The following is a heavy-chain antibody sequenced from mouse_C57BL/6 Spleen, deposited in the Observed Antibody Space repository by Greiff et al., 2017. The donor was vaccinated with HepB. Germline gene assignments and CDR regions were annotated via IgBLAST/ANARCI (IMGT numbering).Heavy chain of an antibody. CDR2: IDPSDSYT. J-gene: IGHJ4*01. CDR3: ARSYGSSNYYAMDY. Sequence: QVQLKQPGAELVMPGASVKLSCKASGYTFTSYWMHWVKQRPGQGLEWIGEIDPSDSYTNYNQKFKGKSTLTVDKSSSTAYMQLSSLTSEDSAVYYCARSYGSSNYYAMDYWGQGTSVTVSS. CDR1: GYTFTSYW. D-gene: IGHD1-1*01. V-gene: IGHV1-69*01.